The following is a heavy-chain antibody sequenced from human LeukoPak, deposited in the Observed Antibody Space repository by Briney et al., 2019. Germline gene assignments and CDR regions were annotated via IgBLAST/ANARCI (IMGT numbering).Heavy chain of an antibody. CDR3: AKDTGVLWFGELFAYFDY. V-gene: IGHV3-9*01. CDR2: ISWNSGSI. Sequence: PGGSLRLSCAASGFTLDDYAMHWVRQAPGKGLEWVSGISWNSGSIGYADSVKGRFTISRDNAKNSLYLQMNSLRAEDTALYYCAKDTGVLWFGELFAYFDYWGQGTLVTVSS. D-gene: IGHD3-10*01. CDR1: GFTLDDYA. J-gene: IGHJ4*02.